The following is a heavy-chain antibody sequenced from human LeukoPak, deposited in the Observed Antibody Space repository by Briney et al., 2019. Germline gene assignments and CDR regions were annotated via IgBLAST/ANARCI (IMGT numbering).Heavy chain of an antibody. Sequence: GGSLRLSCAASGFSFSDFYMSWIRQAPGMGLEWISYIGTRSNPIYYADSVKGRFNISRDGAKNSLYLQMNSLRDEDTGVYFCAREARGSGRDFDYWGQGILVTVSS. D-gene: IGHD1-26*01. CDR1: GFSFSDFY. CDR2: IGTRSNPI. V-gene: IGHV3-11*01. CDR3: AREARGSGRDFDY. J-gene: IGHJ4*02.